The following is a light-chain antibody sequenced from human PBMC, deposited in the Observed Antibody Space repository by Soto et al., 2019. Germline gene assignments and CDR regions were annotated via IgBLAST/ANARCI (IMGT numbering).Light chain of an antibody. J-gene: IGLJ3*02. CDR3: SSYTGSSTWV. CDR1: SSDFGGYDL. Sequence: QSALTQPASVSGSPGQSIPISCTGTSSDFGGYDLVSWFQQHPGKAPKLIIYDVSNRPSGVSYRFSGSKSGNTASLTISGLQAEDEADYYRSSYTGSSTWVFGGGTKLTVL. V-gene: IGLV2-14*01. CDR2: DVS.